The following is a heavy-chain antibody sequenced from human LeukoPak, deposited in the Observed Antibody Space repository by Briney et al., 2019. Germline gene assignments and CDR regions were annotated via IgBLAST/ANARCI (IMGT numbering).Heavy chain of an antibody. Sequence: PGGSLRLSCAASGFTVSSNYMSWLRQAPGKGLEGVSVIYSGGSTYYADSVKGRFTISRHNSKNTLYLQMNSLRAEDTAVYYCAWTVDMVRGPVFDYWGQGTLVTVSS. CDR2: IYSGGST. CDR3: AWTVDMVRGPVFDY. CDR1: GFTVSSNY. D-gene: IGHD3-10*01. V-gene: IGHV3-53*04. J-gene: IGHJ4*02.